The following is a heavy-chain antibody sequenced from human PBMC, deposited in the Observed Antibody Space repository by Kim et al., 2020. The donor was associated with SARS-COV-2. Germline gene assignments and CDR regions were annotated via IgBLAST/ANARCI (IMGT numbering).Heavy chain of an antibody. Sequence: GGSLRLSCAASGFTFSSYGMHWVRQAPGKGLEWVAVISYDGSNKYYADSVKGRFTISRDNSKNTLYLQMNSLRAEDTAVYYCAKPPAMVWWGWFDPWGQGTLVTVSS. D-gene: IGHD5-18*01. CDR3: AKPPAMVWWGWFDP. J-gene: IGHJ5*02. CDR2: ISYDGSNK. V-gene: IGHV3-30*18. CDR1: GFTFSSYG.